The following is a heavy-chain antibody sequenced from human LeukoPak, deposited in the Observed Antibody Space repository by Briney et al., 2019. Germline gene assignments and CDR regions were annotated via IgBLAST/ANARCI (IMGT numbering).Heavy chain of an antibody. D-gene: IGHD5-24*01. CDR3: ARETPRRGETRDGYR. CDR2: IYRDGST. V-gene: IGHV3-66*01. J-gene: IGHJ4*02. CDR1: GFTVSGSY. Sequence: GGSLRLSCAASGFTVSGSYMSWVRHVPGRGLECVSDIYRDGSTYYADSVEGRFTISRDNPKNLLFLQINSLRVEDTAVYYCARETPRRGETRDGYRWGQGTVVTVSS.